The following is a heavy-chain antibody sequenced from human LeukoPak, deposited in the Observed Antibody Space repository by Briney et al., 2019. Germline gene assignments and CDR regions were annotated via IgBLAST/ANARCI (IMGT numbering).Heavy chain of an antibody. J-gene: IGHJ6*02. CDR1: GYTFTGYY. CDR3: ARGRDLEWLSTYYYYYGMDV. Sequence: ASVKVSCKASGYTFTGYYMHWVRQAPGQGLEWMGWINPNSGGTNYAQKFQGRVTMTRDTSISTAYMELSRLRSDDTAVYYCARGRDLEWLSTYYYYYGMDVWGQGTTVTVPS. D-gene: IGHD3-3*01. CDR2: INPNSGGT. V-gene: IGHV1-2*02.